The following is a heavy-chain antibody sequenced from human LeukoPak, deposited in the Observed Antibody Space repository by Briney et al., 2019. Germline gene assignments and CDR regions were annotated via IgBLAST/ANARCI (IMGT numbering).Heavy chain of an antibody. CDR2: LYPDGSAT. D-gene: IGHD1-26*01. J-gene: IGHJ4*02. CDR1: GYTFNNYW. Sequence: GESLKISCKASGYTFNNYWIGWARQLPGRGLEWMGMLYPDGSATTYHPSFEGRVTISADKSVTTAYLEWNSLKASDTALYYCVRQGLQSGTYPAYWGPGTLVTVSS. CDR3: VRQGLQSGTYPAY. V-gene: IGHV5-51*01.